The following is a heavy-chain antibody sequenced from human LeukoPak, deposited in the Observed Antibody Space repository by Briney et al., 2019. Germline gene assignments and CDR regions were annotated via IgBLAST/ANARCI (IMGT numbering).Heavy chain of an antibody. D-gene: IGHD4-11*01. Sequence: ASVKVSCKTSGHTFTNYGFTWVRQPPGQGLEWMGWISAYNGNTNYAQKLQGRVTMTTETSTSTVYMELRSQRSDDMGVYYCARGGMSTVVDYWGQGTLVTVSP. V-gene: IGHV1-18*03. CDR3: ARGGMSTVVDY. CDR2: ISAYNGNT. CDR1: GHTFTNYG. J-gene: IGHJ4*02.